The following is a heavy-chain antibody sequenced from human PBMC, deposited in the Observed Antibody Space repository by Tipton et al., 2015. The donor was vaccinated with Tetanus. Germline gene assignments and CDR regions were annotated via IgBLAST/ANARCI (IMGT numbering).Heavy chain of an antibody. V-gene: IGHV4-59*01. CDR3: ARERGPNSSGSTIDY. Sequence: TLSLTCTVSGGSISSYYWSWIRQPPGEGLEWIGYIYYSGSTNYNPSLKSRVTISVDTSKNQFSLKLSSVTAADTAVYYCARERGPNSSGSTIDYWGQGTLVTVSS. CDR2: IYYSGST. J-gene: IGHJ4*02. CDR1: GGSISSYY. D-gene: IGHD6-19*01.